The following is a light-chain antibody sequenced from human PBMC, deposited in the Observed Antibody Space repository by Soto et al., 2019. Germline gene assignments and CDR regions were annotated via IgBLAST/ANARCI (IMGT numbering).Light chain of an antibody. V-gene: IGLV2-14*01. CDR2: EVS. CDR3: STYKSSSNYV. Sequence: QSVLTQPASVSGSPGQSITISCTGTSSDVGDYNYVSWYQQVPGKAPKVMIYEVSNRPSGVSNRFSGSKSGITASLTISGLQAEDEADYYCSTYKSSSNYVFGTGTKVTVL. J-gene: IGLJ1*01. CDR1: SSDVGDYNY.